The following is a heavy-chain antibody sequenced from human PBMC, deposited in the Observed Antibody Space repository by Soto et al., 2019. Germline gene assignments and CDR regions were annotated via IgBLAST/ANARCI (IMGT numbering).Heavy chain of an antibody. V-gene: IGHV4-4*07. CDR1: GASVRSYH. J-gene: IGHJ5*02. D-gene: IGHD1-1*01. Sequence: SETLSLTCAVSGASVRSYHWSWIRQAAGKGLEWIGRVQMSGTTNYNPSLKTRVTMSLDTSKNEVSLRMTSVTAADTAVYFCAKDRSTTRWFDPWAQGILVTVSS. CDR3: AKDRSTTRWFDP. CDR2: VQMSGTT.